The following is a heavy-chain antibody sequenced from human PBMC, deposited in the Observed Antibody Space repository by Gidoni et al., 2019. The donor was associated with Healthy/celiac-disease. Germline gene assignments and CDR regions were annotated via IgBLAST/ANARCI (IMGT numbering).Heavy chain of an antibody. J-gene: IGHJ4*02. CDR1: VFTFSSYA. D-gene: IGHD3-3*01. CDR3: ARDPRYDFWSGPPPLDY. Sequence: QVQLVESGGGVVQPGRSLRLSCAASVFTFSSYAMHWVRQAPGKGLEWVAVISYDGRNKYYADSVKGRFTISRDNSKNTLYLQMNSLRAEDTAVYYCARDPRYDFWSGPPPLDYWGQGTLVTVSS. V-gene: IGHV3-30*04. CDR2: ISYDGRNK.